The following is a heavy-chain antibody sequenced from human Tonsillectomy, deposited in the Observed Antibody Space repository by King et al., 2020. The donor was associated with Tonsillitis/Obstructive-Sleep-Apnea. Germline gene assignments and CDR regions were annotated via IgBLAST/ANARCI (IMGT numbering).Heavy chain of an antibody. CDR1: GFSLSTSGVG. D-gene: IGHD3-16*01. Sequence: ITLKESGPTLVKPTQTLTLTCTFSGFSLSTSGVGVGWIRQPPGKALEWLALIYSDVYKRYSPSLKRRLNITKDTSKNQVVLTMTNMDPVYTATYYCAHTTTGDAFDIWGQGTTVTVSS. V-gene: IGHV2-5*02. CDR2: IYSDVYK. J-gene: IGHJ3*02. CDR3: AHTTTGDAFDI.